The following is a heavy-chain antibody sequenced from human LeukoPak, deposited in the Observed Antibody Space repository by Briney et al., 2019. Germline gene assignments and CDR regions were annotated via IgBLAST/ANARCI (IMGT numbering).Heavy chain of an antibody. CDR1: GGSISSFD. D-gene: IGHD4-23*01. J-gene: IGHJ4*02. CDR3: ARDHPDADYGGPGVMDY. V-gene: IGHV4-59*01. Sequence: SETLSLTCTVSGGSISSFDWSWIRQPPGKGLEWIGNINYSGSTDYNPSLKSRVTISVDTSKNQFSLRLRSVTAADTAVYYCARDHPDADYGGPGVMDYWGRGTPVTISS. CDR2: INYSGST.